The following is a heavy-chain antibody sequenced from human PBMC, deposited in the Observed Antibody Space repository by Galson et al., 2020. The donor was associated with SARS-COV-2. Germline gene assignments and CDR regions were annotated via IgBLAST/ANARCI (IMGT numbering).Heavy chain of an antibody. D-gene: IGHD3-10*01. Sequence: KASETLSLTCTVSGGSINIYYLSWIRQPPGKGLEWIGYLYYGGKTNYNPSLGSRLAITVDTSNSQFSLTLKSVTAADTAVYYCARLPVVRGVDYWGQGILVTVSS. J-gene: IGHJ4*02. V-gene: IGHV4-59*01. CDR1: GGSINIYY. CDR2: LYYGGKT. CDR3: ARLPVVRGVDY.